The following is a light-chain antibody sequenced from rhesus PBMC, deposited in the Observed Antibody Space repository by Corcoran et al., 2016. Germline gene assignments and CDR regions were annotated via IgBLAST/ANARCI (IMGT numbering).Light chain of an antibody. CDR3: LQPNDYPLT. CDR2: DVS. CDR1: QGIRSY. Sequence: DIQMTQSPSSLSASVGDTVTITCRASQGIRSYLKWYQQKPWKAPKLLIYDVSRLERGVPSRFSGSGSGTDFTLTISSRQPEDFAVYYCLQPNDYPLTFGGGTKVEIK. J-gene: IGKJ4*01. V-gene: IGKV1-28*03.